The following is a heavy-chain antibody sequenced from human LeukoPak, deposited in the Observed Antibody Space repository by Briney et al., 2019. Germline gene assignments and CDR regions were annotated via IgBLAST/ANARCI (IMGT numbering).Heavy chain of an antibody. V-gene: IGHV4-34*01. CDR2: INHSGST. J-gene: IGHJ3*02. D-gene: IGHD5/OR15-5a*01. Sequence: PSETLSLTCAVYGGSFSGYYWSWIRQPPGKGLEWIGEINHSGSTNYNPSLKSRVTISVDTSKNQFSLKLSSVTAADTAVYYCARGGHSTMSHAFDIWGQGTMVTVSS. CDR3: ARGGHSTMSHAFDI. CDR1: GGSFSGYY.